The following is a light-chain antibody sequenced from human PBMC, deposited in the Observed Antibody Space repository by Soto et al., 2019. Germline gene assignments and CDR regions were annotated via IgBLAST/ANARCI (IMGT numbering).Light chain of an antibody. CDR2: DAS. J-gene: IGKJ4*01. CDR3: QQYDKWPLT. V-gene: IGKV3-11*01. CDR1: QSVSTY. Sequence: EVVLTQSPATLSLSPGERATLSCRASQSVSTYLAWYQQKPGQAPRLLIYDASNRATGIPARFSGSGSATDFTLTISSLEPEDFAVYYCQQYDKWPLTFGGGTKMEIK.